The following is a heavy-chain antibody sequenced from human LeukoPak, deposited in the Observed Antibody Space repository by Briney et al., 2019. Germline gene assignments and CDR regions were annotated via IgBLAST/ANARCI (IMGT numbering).Heavy chain of an antibody. D-gene: IGHD6-13*01. Sequence: GGSLRLSCAASGFIFSSNAMSWIRQAPGRGLEWVSAITGSGDATFYADSVKGRFTISRDNAKNSLYLQMNSLRAEDTAVYYCARLSSWYEGYFDYWGQGTLVTVSS. J-gene: IGHJ4*02. CDR1: GFIFSSNA. CDR3: ARLSSWYEGYFDY. V-gene: IGHV3-23*01. CDR2: ITGSGDAT.